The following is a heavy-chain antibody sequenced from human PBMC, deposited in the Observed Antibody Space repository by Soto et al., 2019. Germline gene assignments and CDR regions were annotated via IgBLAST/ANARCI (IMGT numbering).Heavy chain of an antibody. CDR3: ARAKSGYDAFNI. V-gene: IGHV1-8*01. Sequence: GASVKVSCKASGYTFTSYDINWVRQATGQGLEWMGWMNPNSGNTGYAQKFQGRVTMTRNTSISTAYMELSSLRSEDTAAYYCARAKSGYDAFNIWGQGTMVTVSS. CDR2: MNPNSGNT. D-gene: IGHD5-12*01. J-gene: IGHJ3*02. CDR1: GYTFTSYD.